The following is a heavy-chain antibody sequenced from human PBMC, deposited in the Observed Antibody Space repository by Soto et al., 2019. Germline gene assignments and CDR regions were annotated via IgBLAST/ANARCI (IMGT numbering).Heavy chain of an antibody. J-gene: IGHJ4*02. CDR1: GFTFSVYS. D-gene: IGHD6-19*01. CDR2: ITSDTKTI. CDR3: ARSVEGHFDY. Sequence: EVQLVESGGDLVQREGSLRLSCVASGFTFSVYSMNWVRQAPGKGLEWFSYITSDTKTIKYADSVKGRFTTSRDNAKNSVYLQMNSLRDEDTAVYYCARSVEGHFDYWGQGTVVTVSS. V-gene: IGHV3-48*02.